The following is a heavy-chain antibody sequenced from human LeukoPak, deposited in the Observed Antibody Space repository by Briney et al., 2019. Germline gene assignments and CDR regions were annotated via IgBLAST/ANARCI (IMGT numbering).Heavy chain of an antibody. CDR2: ISSSGSTI. Sequence: PGGSLRLSCAASGFTFSSYEMNWVRQAPGKGLEWVSYISSSGSTIYYADSVKGRFTISSDNAKNSLYLQMNSLRAEDTAVYYCARGVYYGMDVWGKGTTVTVSS. CDR1: GFTFSSYE. V-gene: IGHV3-48*03. CDR3: ARGVYYGMDV. J-gene: IGHJ6*04.